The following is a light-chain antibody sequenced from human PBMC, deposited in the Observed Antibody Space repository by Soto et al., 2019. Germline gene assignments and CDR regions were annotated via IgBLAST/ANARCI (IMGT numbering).Light chain of an antibody. V-gene: IGLV2-14*01. CDR3: SSYTSSSTYV. Sequence: QSALAQPASVSGSPGQSITISCTGTSSDVGGYNYVSWFQQDPGEAPKPMIYEVSNRPSGVSNRFSGSKSGNTASLTISGLQAEDEADYYCSSYTSSSTYVFGTGTKVTVL. J-gene: IGLJ1*01. CDR2: EVS. CDR1: SSDVGGYNY.